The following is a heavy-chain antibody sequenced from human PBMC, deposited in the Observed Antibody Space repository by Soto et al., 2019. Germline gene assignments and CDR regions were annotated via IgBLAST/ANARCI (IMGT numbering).Heavy chain of an antibody. V-gene: IGHV1-18*01. CDR2: ISAYNGNT. D-gene: IGHD4-17*01. J-gene: IGHJ5*02. Sequence: ASVKVSCKASGYTFTSYCISWVRQAPGQGLEWMGWISAYNGNTNYAQKLQGRVTMTTDTSTSTAYMELRSLRSDDTAVYYCARAVCYGDPNDKNWFVPWGQGTLVTVSS. CDR1: GYTFTSYC. CDR3: ARAVCYGDPNDKNWFVP.